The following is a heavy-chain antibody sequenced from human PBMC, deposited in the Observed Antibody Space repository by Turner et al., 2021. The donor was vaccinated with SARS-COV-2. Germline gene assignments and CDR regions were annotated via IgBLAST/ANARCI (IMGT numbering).Heavy chain of an antibody. V-gene: IGHV1-69*01. CDR3: ARVGVGGSSWPKDFDY. J-gene: IGHJ4*02. Sequence: QVQLVQSGAEVKKPGSSVKVSCRASGGTFSTYAITWVRQAPGQGLEWMGGIIPIFGTANTAKKFQGRVTITADESTSKAYMELSSLRSEDTAVYYCARVGVGGSSWPKDFDYWGQGTLVTVSS. D-gene: IGHD6-13*01. CDR1: GGTFSTYA. CDR2: IIPIFGTA.